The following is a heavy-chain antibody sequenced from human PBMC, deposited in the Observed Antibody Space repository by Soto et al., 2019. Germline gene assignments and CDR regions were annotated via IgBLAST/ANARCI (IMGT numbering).Heavy chain of an antibody. V-gene: IGHV4-34*01. CDR2: INHSGST. J-gene: IGHJ6*03. CDR3: ARVIMITFGGVIVNYYYYYMDV. CDR1: GGSFSGYY. D-gene: IGHD3-16*02. Sequence: SETLSLTCAVYGGSFSGYYWSWIRQPPGKGLEWIGEINHSGSTNYNPSLKSRVTISVDTSKNQFSLKLSSVTAADTAVYHCARVIMITFGGVIVNYYYYYMDVWGKGTTVTVSS.